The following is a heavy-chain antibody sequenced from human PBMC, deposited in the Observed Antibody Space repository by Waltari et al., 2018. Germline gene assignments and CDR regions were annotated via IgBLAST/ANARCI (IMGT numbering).Heavy chain of an antibody. Sequence: SKYWWSWVRRSPGKGLEWIGEIYHSGKTYYNPSLKSRVTISVDKSKNQFSLNLSSVTAADTAVYYCAADRGVGLYFDYWGQGTLVTVSS. CDR3: AADRGVGLYFDY. D-gene: IGHD2-8*02. J-gene: IGHJ4*02. CDR1: SKYW. V-gene: IGHV4-4*02. CDR2: IYHSGKT.